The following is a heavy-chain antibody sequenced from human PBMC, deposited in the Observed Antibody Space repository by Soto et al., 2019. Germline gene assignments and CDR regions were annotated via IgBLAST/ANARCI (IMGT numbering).Heavy chain of an antibody. CDR2: SNAGNGNT. V-gene: IGHV1-3*02. CDR1: GYTFTSYA. CDR3: ARVVGDSSGWYYFVY. J-gene: IGHJ4*02. Sequence: ASVKVSCMASGYTFTSYAMRWVRQAPGQRLEWTGWSNAGNGNTKYSQEFQGRVTITRDTSASTAYMELSSLRSEDMAVYYCARVVGDSSGWYYFVYWGRGTLVTVSS. D-gene: IGHD6-19*01.